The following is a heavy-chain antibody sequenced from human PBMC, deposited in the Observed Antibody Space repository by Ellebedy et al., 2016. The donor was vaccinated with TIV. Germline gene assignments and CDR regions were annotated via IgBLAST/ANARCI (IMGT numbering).Heavy chain of an antibody. V-gene: IGHV3-48*02. Sequence: GGSLRLSXAASGFTFSSYSMNWVRQAPGKGLEWVSYISSSSSTIYYADSVKGRFTISRDNAKNSLYLQMNSLRDEDTAVYYCARIGLLWFGELPSGYYYCGMDVWGQGTTVTVSS. CDR3: ARIGLLWFGELPSGYYYCGMDV. J-gene: IGHJ6*02. CDR1: GFTFSSYS. CDR2: ISSSSSTI. D-gene: IGHD3-10*01.